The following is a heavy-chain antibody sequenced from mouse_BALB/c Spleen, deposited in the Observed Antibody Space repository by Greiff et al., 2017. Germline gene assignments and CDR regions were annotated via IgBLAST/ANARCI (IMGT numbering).Heavy chain of an antibody. Sequence: EVKLMESGGGLVKPGGSLKLSCAASGFTFSSYTMSWVRQTPEKRLEWVATISSGGGNTYYPDSVKGRFTISRDNAKNNLYLQMSSLRSEDTALYYCARYPYYYGSSYWYFDVWGAGTTVTVSS. D-gene: IGHD1-1*01. CDR3: ARYPYYYGSSYWYFDV. J-gene: IGHJ1*01. CDR2: ISSGGGNT. CDR1: GFTFSSYT. V-gene: IGHV5-9*03.